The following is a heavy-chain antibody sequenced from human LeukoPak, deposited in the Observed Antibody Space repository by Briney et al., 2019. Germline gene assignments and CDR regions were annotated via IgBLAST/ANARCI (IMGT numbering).Heavy chain of an antibody. J-gene: IGHJ4*02. Sequence: PSETLSLTCTVSGGSISSSSYYWGWIRQPPGKGLEWIGSIYYSGSTYYNPSLKRRVTISVDTSKNQFSLKLSSVTAADTAVYYCARGTMVRGVIYEDYWGQGTLVTVSS. V-gene: IGHV4-39*07. CDR1: GGSISSSSYY. CDR3: ARGTMVRGVIYEDY. D-gene: IGHD3-10*01. CDR2: IYYSGST.